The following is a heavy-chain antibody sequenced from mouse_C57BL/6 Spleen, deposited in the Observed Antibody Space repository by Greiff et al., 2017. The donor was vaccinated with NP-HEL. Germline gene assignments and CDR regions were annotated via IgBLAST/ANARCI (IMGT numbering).Heavy chain of an antibody. CDR1: GYTFTSSW. CDR2: IDPSDSET. D-gene: IGHD1-1*01. Sequence: QVQLQQPGAELVRPGSSVKLSCKASGYTFTSSWMHWVKQRPIQGLEWIGNIDPSDSETHYNQKFKDKATLTVDKSSSTAYMQLSSLTSEDSAVYYCARSLITTVVATRAMDYWGQGTSVTVSS. J-gene: IGHJ4*01. V-gene: IGHV1-52*01. CDR3: ARSLITTVVATRAMDY.